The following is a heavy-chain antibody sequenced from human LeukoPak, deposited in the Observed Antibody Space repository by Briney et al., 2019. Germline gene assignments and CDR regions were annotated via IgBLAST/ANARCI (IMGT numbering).Heavy chain of an antibody. J-gene: IGHJ3*02. CDR3: ATLSAMVVVVITTDAFDI. CDR1: GYTLTELS. CDR2: FDPEDGET. V-gene: IGHV1-24*01. D-gene: IGHD3-22*01. Sequence: ASVKVSCKVSGYTLTELSMHWVRQAPGKGLEWMGGFDPEDGETIYAQKFQGRVTMTEDTSTDTAYMELSSLRSEDTAVYYCATLSAMVVVVITTDAFDIWGQGTMVTVSS.